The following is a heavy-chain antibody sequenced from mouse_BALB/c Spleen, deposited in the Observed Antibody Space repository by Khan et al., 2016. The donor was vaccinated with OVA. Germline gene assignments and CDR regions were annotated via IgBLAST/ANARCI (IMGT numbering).Heavy chain of an antibody. CDR2: INPDSSTI. CDR1: GFDFSRYW. Sequence: EVQLVASGGGLVQPGGSLQLSCAASGFDFSRYWMSWVRQAPGKGLEWIGEINPDSSTINYTPSLQDTFIISRDNAKNTLYLQMSKVRSEDTALYYCARPYRYDGRAWFAYWGQGTLVTVSA. D-gene: IGHD2-14*01. V-gene: IGHV4-1*02. J-gene: IGHJ3*01. CDR3: ARPYRYDGRAWFAY.